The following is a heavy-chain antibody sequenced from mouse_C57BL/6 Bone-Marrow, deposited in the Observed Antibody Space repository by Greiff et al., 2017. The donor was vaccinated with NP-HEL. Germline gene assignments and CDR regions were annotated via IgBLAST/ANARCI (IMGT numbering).Heavy chain of an antibody. CDR3: ARGRETDY. CDR2: INPNNGGT. V-gene: IGHV1-18*01. Sequence: VPLQQSGPELVKPGASVKIPCKASGYTFPDYNMDWVKQSHGKSLEWIGDINPNNGGTIYNQKFKGKATLTVDKSSSTAYMELRSLTSEDTAVYYCARGRETDYWGQGTTLTVSS. J-gene: IGHJ2*01. CDR1: GYTFPDYN.